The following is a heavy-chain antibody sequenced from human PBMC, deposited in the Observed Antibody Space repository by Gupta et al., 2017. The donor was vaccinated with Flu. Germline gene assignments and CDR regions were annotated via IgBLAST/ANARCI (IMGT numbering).Heavy chain of an antibody. J-gene: IGHJ5*02. CDR2: IDYSGST. Sequence: GKGLEGIGYIDYSGSTYYNPSLKSRVTISVDTSKNQFSRKLSSVTAADTAVYYCARVERDVWSAAKMGKWFDPWGQGTLVTVSS. D-gene: IGHD3-3*01. V-gene: IGHV4-31*02. CDR3: ARVERDVWSAAKMGKWFDP.